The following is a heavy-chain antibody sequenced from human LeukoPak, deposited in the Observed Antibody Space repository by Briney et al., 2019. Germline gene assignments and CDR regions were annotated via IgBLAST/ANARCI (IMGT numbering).Heavy chain of an antibody. Sequence: SETLSLTCTVSGGSISSYYRSWIRQPPGKGLEWLGYIYYSGSTNYNPSLKSRVTISVDTSKNQFSLKLSSVTAADTAVYYCARRVQGGHSYGTGAFDIWGQGTMVTVSS. CDR2: IYYSGST. D-gene: IGHD5-18*01. CDR1: GGSISSYY. J-gene: IGHJ3*02. V-gene: IGHV4-59*01. CDR3: ARRVQGGHSYGTGAFDI.